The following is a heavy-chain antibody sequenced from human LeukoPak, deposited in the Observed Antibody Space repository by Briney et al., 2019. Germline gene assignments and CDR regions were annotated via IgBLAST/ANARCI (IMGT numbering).Heavy chain of an antibody. CDR1: GFTFSNYG. CDR2: MTYTGSNE. V-gene: IGHV3-30*03. D-gene: IGHD3-9*01. J-gene: IGHJ4*02. CDR3: ARDWFGAYYDILTDPRPIDY. Sequence: PGGSLRLSCAASGFTFSNYGMHWVRQAPGKGLEWVALMTYTGSNEYYADSVKGRFTISRDNAKNSLYLQMNGLRAEDTAVYYCARDWFGAYYDILTDPRPIDYWGQGTLVTVSS.